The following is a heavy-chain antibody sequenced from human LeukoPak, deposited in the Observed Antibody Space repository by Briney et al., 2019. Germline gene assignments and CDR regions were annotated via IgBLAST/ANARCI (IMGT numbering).Heavy chain of an antibody. D-gene: IGHD4-17*01. Sequence: PSEALSLTCAVYGGSFSGYYWSWIRQPPGKGLEWIGEINHSGSTNYNPSLKSRVTISVDTSKNQFSLKLSSVTAEDTAVYYCAMIYGDYGIDYWGQGTLVTVSS. CDR1: GGSFSGYY. CDR3: AMIYGDYGIDY. V-gene: IGHV4-34*01. J-gene: IGHJ4*02. CDR2: INHSGST.